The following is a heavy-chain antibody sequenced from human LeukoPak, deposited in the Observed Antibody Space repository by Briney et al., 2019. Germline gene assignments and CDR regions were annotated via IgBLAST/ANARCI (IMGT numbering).Heavy chain of an antibody. D-gene: IGHD6-6*01. J-gene: IGHJ4*02. CDR1: GFTFSSYA. CDR2: ISYEGSNK. V-gene: IGHV3-30-3*01. Sequence: GGSLRLSCAASGFTFSSYAMHWVRQAPGKGLEWVAVISYEGSNKYYADSVKGRFTISRDNSKNTLYLQMNSLRAEDTAVYYCARVEAARPVYFDYWGQGTLVTVSS. CDR3: ARVEAARPVYFDY.